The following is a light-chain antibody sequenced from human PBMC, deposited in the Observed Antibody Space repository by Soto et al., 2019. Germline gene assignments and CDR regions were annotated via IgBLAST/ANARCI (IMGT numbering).Light chain of an antibody. Sequence: QSALTQPASVSGSPGQSITISCTGTSSDIGGYNYVSWYQQHPGRAPKLVIYEVINRPSGVSSRFSGSKSGNTASLTISGLQADDEAHYYCSSYISTSTFYVFGSGTKVTVL. CDR3: SSYISTSTFYV. CDR2: EVI. V-gene: IGLV2-14*01. CDR1: SSDIGGYNY. J-gene: IGLJ1*01.